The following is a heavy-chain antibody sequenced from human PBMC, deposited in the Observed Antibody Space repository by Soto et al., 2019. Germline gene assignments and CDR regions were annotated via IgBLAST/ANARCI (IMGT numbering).Heavy chain of an antibody. V-gene: IGHV1-69*06. J-gene: IGHJ6*02. CDR1: GGTFSSYA. CDR3: ARVGPDSGRSDYYYGMDV. CDR2: IIPIFGTA. D-gene: IGHD1-26*01. Sequence: SVKVSCKASGGTFSSYAISWVRQAPGQGLEWMGGIIPIFGTANYAQKFQGRVTITADKSTSTAYMELSSLRSEGTAVYYCARVGPDSGRSDYYYGMDVWGQGTTVTVSS.